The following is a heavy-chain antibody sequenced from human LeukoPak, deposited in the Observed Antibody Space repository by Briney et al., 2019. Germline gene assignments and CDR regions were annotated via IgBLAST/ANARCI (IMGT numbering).Heavy chain of an antibody. CDR1: GGSISSSSYY. V-gene: IGHV4-39*01. D-gene: IGHD3-10*01. CDR3: ARTRYYYNSRSYGAPYYFDY. CDR2: IYYSEST. J-gene: IGHJ4*02. Sequence: DPSETLSLTCTVSGGSISSSSYYWGWIRQPPGKGLEWIGSIYYSESTYYNPSLKSRVTISVDTSKNQFSLKLSSVTAADTAVYYCARTRYYYNSRSYGAPYYFDYWGQGTLVTVSS.